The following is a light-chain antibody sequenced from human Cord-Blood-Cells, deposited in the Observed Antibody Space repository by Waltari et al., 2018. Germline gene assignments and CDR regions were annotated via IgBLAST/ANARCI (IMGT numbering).Light chain of an antibody. J-gene: IGKJ4*01. Sequence: EIVMTQSPATLSVSPGERATLSCRASQIVSSNLAWYKQKPGQAPRLLIYGASTRATGIPARLSGSGSGTEFTLTISSLQSEDVAVYYCQQYNNWPPLTFGGGTKVEIK. V-gene: IGKV3-15*01. CDR1: QIVSSN. CDR2: GAS. CDR3: QQYNNWPPLT.